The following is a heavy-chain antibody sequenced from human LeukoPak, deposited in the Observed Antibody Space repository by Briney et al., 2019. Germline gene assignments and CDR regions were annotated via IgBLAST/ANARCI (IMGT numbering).Heavy chain of an antibody. CDR1: GDSISNYY. V-gene: IGHV4-59*01. D-gene: IGHD4-17*01. Sequence: SETLSLTCTVSGDSISNYYWSWIRQPPGKGLEWIRYIYYSGSTNYNPSLKSRVTISVDTSKNQFSLKLSSVTAADTAVYYCARVRTGLYDAFDIWGQGTMVTVSS. CDR3: ARVRTGLYDAFDI. CDR2: IYYSGST. J-gene: IGHJ3*02.